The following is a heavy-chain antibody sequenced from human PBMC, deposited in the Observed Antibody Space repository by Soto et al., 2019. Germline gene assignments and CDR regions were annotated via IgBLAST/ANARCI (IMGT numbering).Heavy chain of an antibody. CDR1: GYSFVSFW. Sequence: GELLQISCKGAGYSFVSFWSGWVRQMPGKGLEWMGIIYPGDSDTRYSPSFQGQVTISADKSISTAYLQWSSLKASDTAMYYCASGRAAAAKGIRYYYGMDVWCQGTPVTVSS. D-gene: IGHD6-13*01. J-gene: IGHJ6*02. V-gene: IGHV5-51*01. CDR2: IYPGDSDT. CDR3: ASGRAAAAKGIRYYYGMDV.